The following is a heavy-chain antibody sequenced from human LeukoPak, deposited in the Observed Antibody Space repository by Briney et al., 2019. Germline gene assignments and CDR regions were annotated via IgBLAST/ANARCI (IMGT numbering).Heavy chain of an antibody. CDR1: GFTFSSYA. CDR3: ARDLGYFALDF. CDR2: INKDGTAL. Sequence: GGSLRLSCAASGFTFSSYAMSWVRQAPGKGLEWVAIINKDGTALNYVDSVKGRFTISRDNAKNSLYLQMSSLRAEDTAVYYCARDLGYFALDFWGQGALVTVSS. J-gene: IGHJ4*02. D-gene: IGHD2-21*01. V-gene: IGHV3-7*01.